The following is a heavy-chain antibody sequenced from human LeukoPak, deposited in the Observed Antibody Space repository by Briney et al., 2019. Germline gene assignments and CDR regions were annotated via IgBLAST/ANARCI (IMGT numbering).Heavy chain of an antibody. CDR1: GGSINNYY. V-gene: IGHV4-59*08. J-gene: IGHJ4*02. CDR3: ARNYYDSRGYYLTYFDY. D-gene: IGHD3-22*01. Sequence: PSETLSLTCTVSGGSINNYYWSWIRQPPGKGLEWIGYIYHTGTTNYNPSLESRVTMSVDTSKNQLSLKLTSVTAPDAAVYYCARNYYDSRGYYLTYFDYWGQGTPVTVSS. CDR2: IYHTGTT.